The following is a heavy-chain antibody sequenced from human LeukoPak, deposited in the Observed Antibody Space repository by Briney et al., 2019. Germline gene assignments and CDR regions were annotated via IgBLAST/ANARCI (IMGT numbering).Heavy chain of an antibody. CDR1: GGSISSYY. CDR2: IYYSGST. Sequence: DPSETLSLTCTVSGGSISSYYWSWIRQPPGKGLEWIGYIYYSGSTNYNPSLKGRVTISVDTSKNQFSLKLSSVTAADTAVYYCARDDSSGFLDYWGQGTLVTVSS. D-gene: IGHD5-12*01. J-gene: IGHJ4*02. CDR3: ARDDSSGFLDY. V-gene: IGHV4-59*01.